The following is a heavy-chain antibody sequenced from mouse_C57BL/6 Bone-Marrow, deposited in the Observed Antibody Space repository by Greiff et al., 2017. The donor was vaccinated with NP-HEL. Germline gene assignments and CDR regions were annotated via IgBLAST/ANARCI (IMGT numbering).Heavy chain of an antibody. CDR3: AREGNWDEGY. CDR1: GYTFTSYW. Sequence: QVRLQLPGAELVKPWASVQLSCKASGYTFTSYWMHLVKQRPGQGLAGIGMIHPNSGSTNYNEKFKSKATLTVDKSSSTAYMQRSSLTSEDSAVYYCAREGNWDEGYWGQGTTLTVSS. J-gene: IGHJ2*01. CDR2: IHPNSGST. V-gene: IGHV1-64*01. D-gene: IGHD4-1*01.